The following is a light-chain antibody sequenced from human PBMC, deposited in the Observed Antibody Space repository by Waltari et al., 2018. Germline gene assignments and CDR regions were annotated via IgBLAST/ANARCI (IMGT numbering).Light chain of an antibody. Sequence: QSALTQPASVSGSPGQSITIPCTGATSADGGYHSVPLYQQRPGKAPKLLIFDVSNRPSGVSNRFSGSKSGNTASLTISGLQAEDEAAYYCGSYTGSTTWVFGGGTKLTVL. CDR2: DVS. CDR3: GSYTGSTTWV. V-gene: IGLV2-14*01. CDR1: TSADGGYHS. J-gene: IGLJ3*02.